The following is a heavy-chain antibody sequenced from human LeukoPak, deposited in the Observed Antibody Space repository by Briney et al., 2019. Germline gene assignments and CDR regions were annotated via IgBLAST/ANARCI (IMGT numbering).Heavy chain of an antibody. Sequence: ASVKVSCKASGYTFTGYYMHWVRQAPGQGLEWMGWINPDSGDTNYAQKFQGRVAVTRDTSISTAYMELTRLRSGDTAVYYCTRDLRGHGDYLDYWGQGTLVTVSS. CDR3: TRDLRGHGDYLDY. D-gene: IGHD4-17*01. J-gene: IGHJ4*02. CDR2: INPDSGDT. V-gene: IGHV1-2*02. CDR1: GYTFTGYY.